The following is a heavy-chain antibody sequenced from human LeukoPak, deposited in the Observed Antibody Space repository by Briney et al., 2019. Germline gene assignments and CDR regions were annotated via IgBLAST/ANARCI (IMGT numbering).Heavy chain of an antibody. D-gene: IGHD7-27*01. CDR3: ARDAGLGNDYYYYMDV. CDR1: GYTFTGYH. Sequence: GASVKVSCKASGYTFTGYHMHWVRQAPGQGLEWMGWINPNSGGTNYAQKFQGRVTMTRDTSISTAYMELSRLRSDDTAVYYCARDAGLGNDYYYYMDVWGKGTTVTVSS. J-gene: IGHJ6*03. V-gene: IGHV1-2*02. CDR2: INPNSGGT.